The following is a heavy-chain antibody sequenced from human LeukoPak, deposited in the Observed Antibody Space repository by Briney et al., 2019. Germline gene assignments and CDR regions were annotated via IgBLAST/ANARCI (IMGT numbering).Heavy chain of an antibody. CDR2: ISYDGSNK. CDR3: AKSSTVTFAFDI. V-gene: IGHV3-30*18. CDR1: GFTFSSFG. Sequence: GGSLRLSCAASGFTFSSFGIHWVRQAPGKGLEWVAVISYDGSNKYYADSVKGRFTISRDNSKNTLYLQMNSLRAEDTAVYYCAKSSTVTFAFDIWGQGTMVTVSS. J-gene: IGHJ3*02. D-gene: IGHD4-17*01.